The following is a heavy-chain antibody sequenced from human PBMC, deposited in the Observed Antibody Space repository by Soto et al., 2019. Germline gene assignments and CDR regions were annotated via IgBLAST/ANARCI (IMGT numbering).Heavy chain of an antibody. CDR2: IDPSDSYT. D-gene: IGHD3-22*01. CDR3: ARHQSDYDSSGYYWHFDY. Sequence: GESLKISCKGSGYSFTSYWISWVRQMPGKGLEWMGRIDPSDSYTNYSPSFQGHVTISADKSISTAYLQWSSLKASDTAMYYCARHQSDYDSSGYYWHFDYWGQGTLVTVSS. CDR1: GYSFTSYW. V-gene: IGHV5-10-1*01. J-gene: IGHJ4*02.